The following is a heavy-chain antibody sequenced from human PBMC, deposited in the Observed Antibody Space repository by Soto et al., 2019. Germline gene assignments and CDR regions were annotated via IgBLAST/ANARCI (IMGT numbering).Heavy chain of an antibody. CDR1: GGSISSGDYY. Sequence: SETLSLTCTVSGGSISSGDYYWSWIRQPPGKGLEWIGYIYYSGHTYYNPSLKSRVTMSVDTSKNQFSLNLRSVTAADTAVYYFASFQGGTSIVEYFPHGGRGTRVTVSS. J-gene: IGHJ1*01. CDR2: IYYSGHT. CDR3: ASFQGGTSIVEYFPH. D-gene: IGHD1-26*01. V-gene: IGHV4-30-4*01.